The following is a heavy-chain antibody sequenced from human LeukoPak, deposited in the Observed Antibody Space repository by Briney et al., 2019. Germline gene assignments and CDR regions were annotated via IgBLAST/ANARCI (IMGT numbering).Heavy chain of an antibody. CDR3: AKDRGSVIASHLFDD. Sequence: PGRSLRLSCAASGFTFSSYGMHWVRQAPGKGLEWVAVIWYDGSNKYYADSVKGRFTISRDNSKDTLSLQMNSLSTEDTAVYYCAKDRGSVIASHLFDDWGQGTLVTVSS. J-gene: IGHJ4*02. V-gene: IGHV3-33*06. CDR1: GFTFSSYG. D-gene: IGHD3-10*01. CDR2: IWYDGSNK.